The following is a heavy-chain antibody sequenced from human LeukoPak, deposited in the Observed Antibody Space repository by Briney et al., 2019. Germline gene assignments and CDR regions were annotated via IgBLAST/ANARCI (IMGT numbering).Heavy chain of an antibody. J-gene: IGHJ4*02. V-gene: IGHV3-30*03. CDR2: ISYDGSNK. D-gene: IGHD3-10*01. CDR3: AMGSFGN. Sequence: PGGSLRLSCAASGFTFSSYGMHWVRQAPGKGLEWVAVISYDGSNKYYADSVKGRFTISRDNSKNTLYLQMNSLRAEDTAVYYCAMGSFGNWGQGTLVTVSS. CDR1: GFTFSSYG.